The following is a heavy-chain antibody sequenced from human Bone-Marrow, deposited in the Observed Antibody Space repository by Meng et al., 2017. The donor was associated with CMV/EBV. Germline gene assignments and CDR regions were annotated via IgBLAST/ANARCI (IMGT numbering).Heavy chain of an antibody. V-gene: IGHV1-18*01. Sequence: ASVKVSCKASGYMFSHFGIAWVRQAPGQGLEWIGWTSAYNTDTNYAPSLQGRVTVTADTSANTAYMELRSLRFDDTAVYYGARDGDWNRDYWGQGTLVTVSS. D-gene: IGHD1-1*01. CDR1: GYMFSHFG. CDR2: TSAYNTDT. CDR3: ARDGDWNRDY. J-gene: IGHJ4*02.